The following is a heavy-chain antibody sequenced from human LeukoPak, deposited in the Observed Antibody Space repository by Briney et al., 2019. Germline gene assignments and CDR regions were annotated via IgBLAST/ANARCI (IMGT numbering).Heavy chain of an antibody. J-gene: IGHJ5*02. V-gene: IGHV4-34*01. Sequence: SETLSLTCAVYGGSFSGYYWSWIRQPPGKGLEWIGEINHSGSTNYNPSLKSRVTISVDTSKNQFSLKLSSVTAADTAVYYCARGGYDFWSGYYPWGQGTLVTVSS. CDR2: INHSGST. D-gene: IGHD3-3*01. CDR3: ARGGYDFWSGYYP. CDR1: GGSFSGYY.